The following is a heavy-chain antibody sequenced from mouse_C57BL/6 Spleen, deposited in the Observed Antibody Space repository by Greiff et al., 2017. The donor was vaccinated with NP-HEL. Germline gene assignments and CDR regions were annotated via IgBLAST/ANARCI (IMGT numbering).Heavy chain of an antibody. J-gene: IGHJ2*01. CDR2: IYPSDSET. CDR3: AIYYPFDY. V-gene: IGHV1-61*01. D-gene: IGHD2-1*01. CDR1: GYTFTSYW. Sequence: QVQLQQPGAELVRPGSSVKLSCKASGYTFTSYWMDWVKQRPGQGLEWIGNIYPSDSETHYNQKFKDKATLTVDKSSSTAYMQLSSLTSEDSAVYYCAIYYPFDYWGQGTTLTVSS.